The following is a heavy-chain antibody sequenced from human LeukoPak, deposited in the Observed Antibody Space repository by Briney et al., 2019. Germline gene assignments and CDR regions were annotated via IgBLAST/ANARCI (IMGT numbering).Heavy chain of an antibody. CDR2: ISYDGSNK. CDR3: AKDGDTLLDY. CDR1: GFTFSSYA. V-gene: IGHV3-30-3*01. J-gene: IGHJ4*02. Sequence: PGGALRLSCAASGFTFSSYAMHWVRQAPGKGLEWVAVISYDGSNKYYADSVKGRFTISRDNSKNTLYLQMNSLRAEDTAVYYCAKDGDTLLDYCGQGTLVTVSS.